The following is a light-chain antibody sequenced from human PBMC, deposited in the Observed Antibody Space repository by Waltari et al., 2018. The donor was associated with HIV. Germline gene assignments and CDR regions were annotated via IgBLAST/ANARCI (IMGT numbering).Light chain of an antibody. CDR1: SIKVGDFGY. J-gene: IGLJ2*01. V-gene: IGLV2-14*03. Sequence: QSALTQPASVSGSPDHSITISGPGTSIKVGDFGYVSWYQQHPGKAPKLLIYDVSNRPSGVSNRFSGSKSGNTASLTISGLQTEDESDYYCCSFSITSTVVFGGGTKVTVL. CDR2: DVS. CDR3: CSFSITSTVV.